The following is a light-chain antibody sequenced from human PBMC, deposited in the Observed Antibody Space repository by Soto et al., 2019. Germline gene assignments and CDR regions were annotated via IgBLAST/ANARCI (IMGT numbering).Light chain of an antibody. CDR1: QDISSW. V-gene: IGKV1-12*01. CDR3: QQPHTCPPT. Sequence: DIQMTQAPSSVSASVGDRVTITCRARQDISSWLAWYQQKPGKATKLLIFKASTLQSGVPSRVSGSGSGIDFTLTIRSLQPEDFPDSYCQQPHTCPPTFGGVTKVDIK. J-gene: IGKJ4*01. CDR2: KAS.